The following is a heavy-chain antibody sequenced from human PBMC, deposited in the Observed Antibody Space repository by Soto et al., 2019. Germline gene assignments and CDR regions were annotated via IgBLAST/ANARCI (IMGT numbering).Heavy chain of an antibody. V-gene: IGHV4-59*08. CDR1: GGSISSYY. Sequence: QVQLQESGPGLVKSSETLSLTCTVSGGSISSYYWSWIRQPPGKGLEWIGYIYYSGSTSYNPSLTSRVIISVATSKHQCSLKLSSVTAADTAVYYCARRWGNGFDYWGQGTLVTVSS. CDR3: ARRWGNGFDY. D-gene: IGHD3-16*01. J-gene: IGHJ4*02. CDR2: IYYSGST.